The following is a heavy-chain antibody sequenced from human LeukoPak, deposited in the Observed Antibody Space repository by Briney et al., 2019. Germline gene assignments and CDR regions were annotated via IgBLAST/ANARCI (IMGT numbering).Heavy chain of an antibody. CDR2: VYYTGTT. CDR1: GGSISSYY. V-gene: IGHV4-59*01. D-gene: IGHD2-15*01. CDR3: ARGGWRLDY. Sequence: SETLSLTCTVSGGSISSYYWSWIRQPPGKGLEWIGYVYYTGTTNYNPSLKSRVTISVDTSKNQFSLKLSSVTAADTAVYYCARGGWRLDYWGQGTLVTVSS. J-gene: IGHJ4*02.